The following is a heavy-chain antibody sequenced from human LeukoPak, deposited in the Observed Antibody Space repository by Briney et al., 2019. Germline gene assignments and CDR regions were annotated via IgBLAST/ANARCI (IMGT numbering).Heavy chain of an antibody. J-gene: IGHJ4*02. V-gene: IGHV5-51*01. CDR3: ARHLRGYSGYDTAFDY. D-gene: IGHD5-12*01. CDR2: IYPGDSDT. Sequence: GESLKISCKGSGYSFTSYWIGWVRQMPGKGLEWMGIIYPGDSDTRYSPSFQGQVTISADKSISTAYLQWSSLKAWDTAMYYCARHLRGYSGYDTAFDYWGQGTLVTVSS. CDR1: GYSFTSYW.